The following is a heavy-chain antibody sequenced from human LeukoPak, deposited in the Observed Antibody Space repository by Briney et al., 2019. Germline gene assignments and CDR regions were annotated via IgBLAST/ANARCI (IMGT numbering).Heavy chain of an antibody. Sequence: KSSETLSLTCTVSGGSINNYYWSWIRQPPGKGLEWIGYIYYSGSTNYNSSLKSRVTISVDTSKNQFSLKLNSVTAADTAVYYCAKLFRANTYIYFSDWGQGTLVTVSS. V-gene: IGHV4-59*03. J-gene: IGHJ4*02. D-gene: IGHD5-18*01. CDR3: AKLFRANTYIYFSD. CDR1: GGSINNYY. CDR2: IYYSGST.